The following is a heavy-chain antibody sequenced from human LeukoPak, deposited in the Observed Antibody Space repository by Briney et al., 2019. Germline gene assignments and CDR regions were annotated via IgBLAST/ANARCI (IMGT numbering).Heavy chain of an antibody. CDR3: ARGLRTRKNYDFWSGSVYFDY. CDR2: ISSSSSYI. J-gene: IGHJ4*02. V-gene: IGHV3-21*01. Sequence: GGSLRLSCAASGFTFSSYSMNWVRQAPGKGLEWVSSISSSSSYIYYADSVKGRFTISRDNAKNSLYLQMNSLRAEDTAVYYCARGLRTRKNYDFWSGSVYFDYWDQGTPVTVSS. CDR1: GFTFSSYS. D-gene: IGHD3-3*01.